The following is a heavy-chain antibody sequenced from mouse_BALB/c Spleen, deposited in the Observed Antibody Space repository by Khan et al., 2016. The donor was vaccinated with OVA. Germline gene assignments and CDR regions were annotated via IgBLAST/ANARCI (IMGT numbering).Heavy chain of an antibody. D-gene: IGHD1-1*01. CDR1: GFTFSTYG. CDR2: INTGGAYT. Sequence: EVMLVESGGDFVRPGGSLKLSCAASGFTFSTYGMSWVRQTPDKRLEWVATINTGGAYTYYPDSVKGRFTISRDNAKNTLYLQLNSLKSEDTDIYYWARLAYYYNSEGFAYWGQGTLVTVSA. CDR3: ARLAYYYNSEGFAY. V-gene: IGHV5-6*01. J-gene: IGHJ3*01.